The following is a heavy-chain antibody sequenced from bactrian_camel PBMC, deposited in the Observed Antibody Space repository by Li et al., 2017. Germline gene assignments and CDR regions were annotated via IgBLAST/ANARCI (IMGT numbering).Heavy chain of an antibody. D-gene: IGHD2*01. Sequence: HVQLVESGGGLVQPGGSLRLSCAASGYTFTSYCVGWFRQTPGKEREAVATFNRDSSTSYADSVKGRFTISKDNALNTLYLQMNNLSPEDTAMYYCAADRFNLQLSRYYTDWGRGTQVTVS. J-gene: IGHJ4*01. CDR2: FNRDSST. CDR1: GYTFTSYC. V-gene: IGHV3S24*01. CDR3: AADRFNLQLSRYYTD.